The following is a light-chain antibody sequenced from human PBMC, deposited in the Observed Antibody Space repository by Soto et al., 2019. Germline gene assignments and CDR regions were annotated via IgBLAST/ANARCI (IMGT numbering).Light chain of an antibody. J-gene: IGLJ2*01. CDR1: SFNIGSNY. CDR2: RNN. Sequence: QSVLTQPTSASGTPGQRVTISCSGSSFNIGSNYVYWYQQLPGTAPKLLIYRNNQRPSGVPDRFSGSKSGTSASLAISGLRSEDEADYYCAAWDDSLSGPVVFGGGTKLTVL. V-gene: IGLV1-47*01. CDR3: AAWDDSLSGPVV.